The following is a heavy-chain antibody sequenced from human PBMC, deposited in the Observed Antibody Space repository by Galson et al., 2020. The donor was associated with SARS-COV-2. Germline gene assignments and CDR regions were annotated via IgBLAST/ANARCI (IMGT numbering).Heavy chain of an antibody. CDR1: GASISSSSYY. CDR2: IYNSGNT. Sequence: SETLSLTCTVSGASISSSSYYSGWIRQPPGKGLEYIGSIYNSGNTYYNPSLKGRVTISVDTSKNQFSLKLTSVTVADTAVYYCATERYSTGPDPWGQGTLVTVSS. J-gene: IGHJ5*02. V-gene: IGHV4-39*07. D-gene: IGHD5-18*01. CDR3: ATERYSTGPDP.